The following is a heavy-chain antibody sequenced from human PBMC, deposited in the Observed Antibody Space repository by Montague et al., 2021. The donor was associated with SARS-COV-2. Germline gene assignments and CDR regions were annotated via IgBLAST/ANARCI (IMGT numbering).Heavy chain of an antibody. CDR2: ISYDGSNK. D-gene: IGHD5-18*01. Sequence: SLRLSCAASGFTFSSYAMHWVRQAPGKGLEWVAVISYDGSNKYYADSVKGRFTISRDNSKNTLYLQMNSLRAEDTAVYYCARERILPGYSEIGYWGQGTLVTVSS. J-gene: IGHJ4*02. V-gene: IGHV3-30*04. CDR3: ARERILPGYSEIGY. CDR1: GFTFSSYA.